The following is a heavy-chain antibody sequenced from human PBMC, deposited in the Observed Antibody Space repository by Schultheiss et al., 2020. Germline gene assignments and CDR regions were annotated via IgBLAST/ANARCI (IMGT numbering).Heavy chain of an antibody. Sequence: GGSLRLSCAASGFTFSSYAMSWVRQAPGKGLEWVSAIGTAGDTYYPGSVKGRFTISRENAKNSLYLQMNSLRAEDTAVYYCARARGSRRGYYYGMDVWGQGTTVTVSS. CDR2: IGTAGDT. J-gene: IGHJ6*02. CDR1: GFTFSSYA. V-gene: IGHV3-13*01. D-gene: IGHD3-10*01. CDR3: ARARGSRRGYYYGMDV.